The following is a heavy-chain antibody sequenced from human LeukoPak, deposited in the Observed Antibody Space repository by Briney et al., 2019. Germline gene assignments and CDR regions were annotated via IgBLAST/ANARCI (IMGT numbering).Heavy chain of an antibody. CDR3: ARKRESSSSWYGGLAY. CDR1: GFTFSSFS. D-gene: IGHD6-13*01. J-gene: IGHJ4*02. Sequence: GGSLRLSCAASGFTFSSFSMIWVRQAPGKGLEWLSYISSGSGSIYYADSVKGRFTISRDNAKNSLYLQINSLRAEDTAVYYCARKRESSSSWYGGLAYWGQGTLVTVSS. V-gene: IGHV3-48*01. CDR2: ISSGSGSI.